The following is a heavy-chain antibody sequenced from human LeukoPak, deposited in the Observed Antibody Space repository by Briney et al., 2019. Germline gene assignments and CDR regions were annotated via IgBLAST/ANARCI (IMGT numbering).Heavy chain of an antibody. V-gene: IGHV1-24*01. CDR3: ATPGSSSWYSFDY. CDR1: GYTLTELS. Sequence: ASVKVSCKVSGYTLTELSMHWVRQAPGKGLGWMGGFDPEDGETIYAQKFQGRVTMTEDTSTDTAYMELSSLRSEDTAVYYCATPGSSSWYSFDYWGQGTLVTVSS. J-gene: IGHJ4*02. D-gene: IGHD6-13*01. CDR2: FDPEDGET.